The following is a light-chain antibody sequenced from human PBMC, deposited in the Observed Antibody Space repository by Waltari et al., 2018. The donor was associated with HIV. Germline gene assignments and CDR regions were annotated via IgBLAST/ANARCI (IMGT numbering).Light chain of an antibody. J-gene: IGLJ2*01. Sequence: SYEVTQPPSVSVSPGQTARITCSGDALPNQYAHWYQQKPGQAPVLVMYKDSERHLGIPARFSGHSSGTTVTVTISGVQAEDEADYYCQSADNSGTFVIFGGVTKLTVL. V-gene: IGLV3-25*02. CDR1: ALPNQY. CDR2: KDS. CDR3: QSADNSGTFVI.